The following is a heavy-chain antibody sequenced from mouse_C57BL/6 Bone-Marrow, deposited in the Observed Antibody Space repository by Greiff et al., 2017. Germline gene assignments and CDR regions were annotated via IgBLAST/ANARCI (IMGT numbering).Heavy chain of an antibody. CDR1: GYSITSDS. CDR3: ARGRYYFDY. D-gene: IGHD6-1*01. J-gene: IGHJ2*01. CDR2: ISYSGST. Sequence: DVMLVESGPGLAKPSQTLSLTCSVTGYSITSDSWNWIRKFPGNKLEYMGYISYSGSTYYNPSHKSRISITRDTSKNQYYLQLHSVTTEDTATYYGARGRYYFDYWGQGTTLTVSS. V-gene: IGHV3-8*01.